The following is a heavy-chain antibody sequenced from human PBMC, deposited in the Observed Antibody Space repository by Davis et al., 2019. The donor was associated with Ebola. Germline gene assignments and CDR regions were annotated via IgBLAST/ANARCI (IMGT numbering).Heavy chain of an antibody. CDR3: ATSSSWSTSHYGMDV. D-gene: IGHD6-13*01. CDR1: GYSISSGYY. J-gene: IGHJ6*04. Sequence: MPGGSLRLSCTVSGYSISSGYYWGWIRQPPGKGLEWIGSIYHSGSTYYNPSLKSRVTISVDTSKNQVSLKLTSVTASDSAVYYCATSSSWSTSHYGMDVWGKGTTVAVSS. CDR2: IYHSGST. V-gene: IGHV4-38-2*02.